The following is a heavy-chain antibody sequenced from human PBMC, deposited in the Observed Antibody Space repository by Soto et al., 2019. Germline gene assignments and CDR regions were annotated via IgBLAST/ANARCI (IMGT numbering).Heavy chain of an antibody. D-gene: IGHD3-22*01. CDR2: IGGSGGST. CDR3: ARDRYSYDSRAYQGVDWYFDL. V-gene: IGHV3-23*01. CDR1: GFTFSSYA. Sequence: GGSLRLSCAASGFTFSSYAMSWVRQAPGKGLEWVSAIGGSGGSTYYADSVKGRFTISRDNSKNTLYLQMNSLRAEDTAVYYCARDRYSYDSRAYQGVDWYFDLWGRGTLVTVSS. J-gene: IGHJ2*01.